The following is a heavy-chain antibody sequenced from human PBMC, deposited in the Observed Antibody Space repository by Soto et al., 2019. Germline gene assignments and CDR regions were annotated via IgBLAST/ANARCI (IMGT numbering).Heavy chain of an antibody. CDR3: AKDAPPYYYGSGSYYNAYYFDY. CDR2: ISGSGGST. CDR1: GFSFSSHG. J-gene: IGHJ4*02. V-gene: IGHV3-23*01. Sequence: AGGSLRLSCEASGFSFSSHGMTWVRQAPGKGLEWVSVISGSGGSTYYADSVKGRFTISRDNSRDTLYLQMNSLRAEDTAVYYCAKDAPPYYYGSGSYYNAYYFDYWGQGTLVTVSS. D-gene: IGHD3-10*01.